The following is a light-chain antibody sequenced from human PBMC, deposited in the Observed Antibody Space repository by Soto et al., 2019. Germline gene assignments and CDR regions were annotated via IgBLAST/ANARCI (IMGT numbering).Light chain of an antibody. J-gene: IGKJ1*01. V-gene: IGKV3-15*01. CDR2: GAS. CDR3: QQYNNWPPPWT. CDR1: QSVSSN. Sequence: EIVMTQSPATLSVSPGERATLSCRASQSVSSNLAWYQQKPGQAPRLLIYGASTRATDIPARFSGSGSGTEFTLTISSLQSEDFAVSYCQQYNNWPPPWTFGQGTKVEI.